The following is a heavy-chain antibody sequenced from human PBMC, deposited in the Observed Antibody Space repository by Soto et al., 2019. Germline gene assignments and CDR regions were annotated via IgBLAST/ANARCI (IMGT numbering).Heavy chain of an antibody. CDR3: ARDRYSGYELPGGFDY. V-gene: IGHV3-30-3*01. CDR2: ISYDGSNK. CDR1: GFTFSSYA. D-gene: IGHD5-12*01. J-gene: IGHJ4*02. Sequence: QVQLVESGGGVVQPGRSLRLSCAASGFTFSSYAMHWVRQAPGKGLEWVAVISYDGSNKYYADSVKGRFTISRDNSKNTLYLQMNSLRAEDTAVYYCARDRYSGYELPGGFDYWGQGTLVTVSS.